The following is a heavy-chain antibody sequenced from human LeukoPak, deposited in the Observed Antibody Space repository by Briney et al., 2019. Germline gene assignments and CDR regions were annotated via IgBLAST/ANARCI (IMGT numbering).Heavy chain of an antibody. CDR2: INPNSGGT. D-gene: IGHD2-15*01. CDR3: ARVPLGYCSGGSCWGPYGMDV. CDR1: GYTFTGYY. V-gene: IGHV1-2*02. J-gene: IGHJ6*02. Sequence: ASVKVSCKASGYTFTGYYMHWVRQAPGQGLEWMGWINPNSGGTNYAQKFQGRVTMTRDTSISTAYMELSRLRSDDTAVYYCARVPLGYCSGGSCWGPYGMDVWGQGTTVTVSS.